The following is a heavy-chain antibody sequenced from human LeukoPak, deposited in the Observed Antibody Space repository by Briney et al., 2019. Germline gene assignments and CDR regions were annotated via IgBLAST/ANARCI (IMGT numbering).Heavy chain of an antibody. D-gene: IGHD3-10*01. Sequence: SETLSLTCTVSGDSIYSTSYYWRGLRQPPGTGREWLGISYYSGTTYYNPSLKSPVTISVDTSKNQISLKLSSVTAADTAVYYCARSSEVGDYYGSADTFDIWGEGTIVSVSS. J-gene: IGHJ3*02. CDR3: ARSSEVGDYYGSADTFDI. V-gene: IGHV4-39*01. CDR2: SYYSGTT. CDR1: GDSIYSTSYY.